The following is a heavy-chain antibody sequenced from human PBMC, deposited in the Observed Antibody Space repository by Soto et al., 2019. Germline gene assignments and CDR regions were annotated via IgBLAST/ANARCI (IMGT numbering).Heavy chain of an antibody. J-gene: IGHJ5*02. V-gene: IGHV4-4*07. Sequence: PSETLSLTCTVSVASISGFYWSWIRKSAGKGLEWIGRIYATGTTDYNPSLKSRVMMSVDTSKKQFSLKLRSVTAADTAVYYCVRDGTKTLRDWLARWGQGTSVPVSS. CDR2: IYATGTT. D-gene: IGHD1-1*01. CDR1: VASISGFY. CDR3: VRDGTKTLRDWLAR.